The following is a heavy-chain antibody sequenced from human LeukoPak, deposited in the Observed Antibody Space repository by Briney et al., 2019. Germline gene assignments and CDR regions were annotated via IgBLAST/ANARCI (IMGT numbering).Heavy chain of an antibody. J-gene: IGHJ4*02. CDR1: GFTFSSYG. Sequence: GGSLRLSCAASGFTFSSYGMHWVRQAPGKGLEWVAVISYDGSNKYYADSVKGRFAISRDNSKNTLYLQMNSLRAEDTAVYYCAKDDEWELPSYFDYWGQGTLVTVSS. CDR2: ISYDGSNK. V-gene: IGHV3-30*18. D-gene: IGHD1-26*01. CDR3: AKDDEWELPSYFDY.